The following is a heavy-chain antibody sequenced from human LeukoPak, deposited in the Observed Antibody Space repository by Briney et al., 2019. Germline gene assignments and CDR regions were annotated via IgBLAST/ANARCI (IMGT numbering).Heavy chain of an antibody. J-gene: IGHJ5*02. CDR2: IYTSGTT. CDR1: GGSISSGSYY. V-gene: IGHV4-61*02. D-gene: IGHD3-10*01. CDR3: ARDSIYGSGSYYNWFDP. Sequence: SQTLSLTCTVSGGSISSGSYYWSCIRQPAGKVLEWIGRIYTSGTTNSHSSLKSRVTISVDTSKNQFSLKLSSVTAADTAVYYCARDSIYGSGSYYNWFDPWGQGTLVTVSS.